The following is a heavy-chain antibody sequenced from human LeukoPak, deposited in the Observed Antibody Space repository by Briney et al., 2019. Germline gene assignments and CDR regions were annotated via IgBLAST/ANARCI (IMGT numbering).Heavy chain of an antibody. CDR1: GFTFSSYA. CDR3: ARDRVEQQLARIFDY. V-gene: IGHV3-30*04. CDR2: ISYDGSNK. D-gene: IGHD6-13*01. Sequence: PGGSLRLSCAASGFTFSSYAMHWVRQAPGKGLEGVAFISYDGSNKYYADSVKGRFTISRDNSKNTLYLQMNSLRAEDTAVYYCARDRVEQQLARIFDYWGQGTLVTVSS. J-gene: IGHJ4*02.